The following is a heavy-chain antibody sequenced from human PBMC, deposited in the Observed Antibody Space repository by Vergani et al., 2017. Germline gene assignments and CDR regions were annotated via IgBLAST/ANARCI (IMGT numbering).Heavy chain of an antibody. CDR2: INPSGGST. J-gene: IGHJ5*02. CDR3: AREGARAYSSSWSNKGWFDP. CDR1: GYTFTSYY. Sequence: QVQLVQSGAEVKKPGASVKVSCKASGYTFTSYYMHWVRQAPGQGLEWMGIINPSGGSTSYAQKFQGGVTMTRDTSTSTVYMELSSLRSEDTAVYYCAREGARAYSSSWSNKGWFDPWGQGTLVTVSS. D-gene: IGHD6-13*01. V-gene: IGHV1-46*01.